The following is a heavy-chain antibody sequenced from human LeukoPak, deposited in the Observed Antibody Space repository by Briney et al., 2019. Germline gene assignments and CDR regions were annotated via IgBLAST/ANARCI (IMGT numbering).Heavy chain of an antibody. V-gene: IGHV4-59*12. D-gene: IGHD3-10*01. CDR2: IYYSGSN. CDR1: GGSINNYY. CDR3: ARFGSYFEY. Sequence: SETLSLTCTVSGGSINNYYWSWIRQPPGKGLEWIGHIYYSGSNKNNPSLKSRVTMTVDTSKNQFSLKLTSVTVADTAMYFCARFGSYFEYWGQGILVTVSS. J-gene: IGHJ4*02.